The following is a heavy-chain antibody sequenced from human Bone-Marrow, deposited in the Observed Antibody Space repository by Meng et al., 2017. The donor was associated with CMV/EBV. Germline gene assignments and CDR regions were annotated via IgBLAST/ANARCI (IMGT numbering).Heavy chain of an antibody. CDR3: ARRVYSSSWYFDP. CDR2: IYYSGST. V-gene: IGHV4-39*07. CDR1: GGSISSSSYY. J-gene: IGHJ4*02. D-gene: IGHD6-13*01. Sequence: GSLRLSCTVSGGSISSSSYYWGWIRQPPGKGLEWIGSIYYSGSTYYNPSLKSRVTISVDTSKNQFSLKLSSVTAADTAVYYCARRVYSSSWYFDPWGQGNLVTVSS.